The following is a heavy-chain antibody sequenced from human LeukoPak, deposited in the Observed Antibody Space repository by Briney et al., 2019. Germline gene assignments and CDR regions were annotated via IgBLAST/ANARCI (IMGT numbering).Heavy chain of an antibody. CDR3: ARLTPGYSSSYNWFDP. J-gene: IGHJ5*02. Sequence: ASVKVSCKTSGGIFSSYAIIWVRQAPGQGLEWMGGIIPIFGTANYAQKFQGRVTITADKSTSTAYMELSSLRSEDTAVYYCARLTPGYSSSYNWFDPWGQGTLVTVSS. CDR2: IIPIFGTA. V-gene: IGHV1-69*06. D-gene: IGHD6-13*01. CDR1: GGIFSSYA.